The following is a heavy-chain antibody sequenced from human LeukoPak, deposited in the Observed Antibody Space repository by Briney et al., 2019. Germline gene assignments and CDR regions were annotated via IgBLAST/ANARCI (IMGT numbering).Heavy chain of an antibody. Sequence: SVKVSCKASGSTFTSSAIQWVRQARGQRLEWLGWIVVGTGNTNYAQKFQERVTITRDMSTGTAYLELSSLRSEDTAVYYCAAKKYSGSYWPSPDYWGQGTLVTVSS. J-gene: IGHJ4*02. D-gene: IGHD1-26*01. CDR3: AAKKYSGSYWPSPDY. V-gene: IGHV1-58*02. CDR2: IVVGTGNT. CDR1: GSTFTSSA.